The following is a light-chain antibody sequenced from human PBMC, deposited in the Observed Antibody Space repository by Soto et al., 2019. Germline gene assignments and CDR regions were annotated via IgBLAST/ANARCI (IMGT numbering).Light chain of an antibody. J-gene: IGKJ4*01. CDR3: HQYNSYPFT. CDR2: DAS. V-gene: IGKV1-5*01. CDR1: QTTNRW. Sequence: DIQMTQSPFTLSASVGDRVTITCRASQTTNRWLAWFQQKPGKAPKFLIYDASTLGSGVPSRFSGSASGTEFTLTISSLQPDDFATYYCHQYNSYPFTFGGGTKVEIK.